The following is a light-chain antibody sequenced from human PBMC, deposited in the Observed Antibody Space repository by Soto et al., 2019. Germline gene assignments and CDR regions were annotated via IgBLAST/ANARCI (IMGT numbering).Light chain of an antibody. Sequence: EIVMTQSPATLSVSPGERATLSCRASQSVSSNLAWYQQKPGQAPRLLIYGASTRATGIPARFSGSGSGTAFTITISSLQSEDFAVYYCQQYNNWSPYTFGQGTKLEIK. J-gene: IGKJ2*01. CDR2: GAS. V-gene: IGKV3-15*01. CDR1: QSVSSN. CDR3: QQYNNWSPYT.